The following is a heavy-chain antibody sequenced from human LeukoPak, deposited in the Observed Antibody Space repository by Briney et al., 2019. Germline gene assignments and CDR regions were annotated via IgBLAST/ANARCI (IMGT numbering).Heavy chain of an antibody. Sequence: QAGGSLRLSCAASGFTFSSYWMNWIRQVPGKGLVWVSRINTDGSSTRYADSVKGRFTISRDNAKNTLYLQMNSLRAEDTAVYYCARGPYYYDSRGYLPNWGQGTLVTVSS. V-gene: IGHV3-74*01. J-gene: IGHJ4*02. CDR2: INTDGSST. CDR3: ARGPYYYDSRGYLPN. D-gene: IGHD3-22*01. CDR1: GFTFSSYW.